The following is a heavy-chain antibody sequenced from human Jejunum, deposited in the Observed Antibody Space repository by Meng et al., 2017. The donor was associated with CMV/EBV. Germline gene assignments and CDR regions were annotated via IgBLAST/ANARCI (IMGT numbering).Heavy chain of an antibody. CDR1: FTFTSYS. CDR2: INSNGNYI. Sequence: FTFTSYSMNWVRQAPGKGLEWVSSINSNGNYIYYADSVKGRFTISRDNAKSTLYLQMNSLRPEDTAVYFCARDSVCSGGNCYYWYFDLWGRGTLVTVSS. CDR3: ARDSVCSGGNCYYWYFDL. J-gene: IGHJ2*01. D-gene: IGHD6-19*01. V-gene: IGHV3-21*01.